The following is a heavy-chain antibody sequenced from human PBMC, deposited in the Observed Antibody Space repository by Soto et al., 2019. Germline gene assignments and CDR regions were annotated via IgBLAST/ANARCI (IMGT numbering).Heavy chain of an antibody. J-gene: IGHJ4*02. CDR3: ASLYVGGVIAIDY. CDR1: GFTFSSYA. V-gene: IGHV3-30-3*01. Sequence: PGGSLRLSCAASGFTFSSYAMHWVRQAPGKGLEWVAVISYDGSNKYYADSVKGRFTISRDNSKNTLYLQMNSLRAEDTAVYYCASLYVGGVIAIDYWGKGTLVTVYS. CDR2: ISYDGSNK. D-gene: IGHD3-16*02.